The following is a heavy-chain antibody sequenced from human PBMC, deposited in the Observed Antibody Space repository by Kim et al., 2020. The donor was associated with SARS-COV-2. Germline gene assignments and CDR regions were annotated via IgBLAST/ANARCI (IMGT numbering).Heavy chain of an antibody. CDR3: ARDLATDAFGEPV. D-gene: IGHD3-10*01. J-gene: IGHJ6*02. Sequence: YADSVKGRFTISRDNSKNTLYLQMNSLRAEDTAVYFCARDLATDAFGEPVWGQGTTVTVSS. V-gene: IGHV3-33*01.